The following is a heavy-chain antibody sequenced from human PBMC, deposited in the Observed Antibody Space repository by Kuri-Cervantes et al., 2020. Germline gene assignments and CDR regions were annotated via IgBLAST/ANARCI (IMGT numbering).Heavy chain of an antibody. Sequence: SVILSLTCTVSGGSISRYYWSWNRQSAGKGLEWIGRIYTSGSTNYNPSLKSRVTMSVDTSKNQFSLKLSSVTAADTAIYYCARLIWNYNGMDVWGQGTTVTVSS. CDR2: IYTSGST. J-gene: IGHJ6*02. CDR3: ARLIWNYNGMDV. D-gene: IGHD1-7*01. CDR1: GGSISRYY. V-gene: IGHV4-4*07.